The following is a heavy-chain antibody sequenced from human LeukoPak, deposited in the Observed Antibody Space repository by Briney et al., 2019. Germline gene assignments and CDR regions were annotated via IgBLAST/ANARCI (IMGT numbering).Heavy chain of an antibody. Sequence: GGSLRLSCAASGFTFSSYAMSWVRQAPGKGLEWVSAISGSGGSTYYADSVKGRFTISRDNSKNTLYLQMNSLRAEDTAVYYCAKDKDSSPTSLGPYYYVSGSYFYWGQGTLVTVSS. V-gene: IGHV3-23*01. J-gene: IGHJ4*02. D-gene: IGHD3-10*01. CDR2: ISGSGGST. CDR3: AKDKDSSPTSLGPYYYVSGSYFY. CDR1: GFTFSSYA.